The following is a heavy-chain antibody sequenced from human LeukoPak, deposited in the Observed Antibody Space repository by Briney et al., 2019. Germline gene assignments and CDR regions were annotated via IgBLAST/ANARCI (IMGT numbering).Heavy chain of an antibody. D-gene: IGHD4-17*01. CDR1: GFTFSSYS. J-gene: IGHJ3*02. Sequence: PGGSLRLSCAASGFTFSSYSMNWVRQAPGKGLEWVSYISSSSSTIYYADSVKGRFTISRDNAKNSLYLQMNSLRAEDTAVYYCARDDSLTTDSAFDIWGQGTMVTVSS. V-gene: IGHV3-48*04. CDR2: ISSSSSTI. CDR3: ARDDSLTTDSAFDI.